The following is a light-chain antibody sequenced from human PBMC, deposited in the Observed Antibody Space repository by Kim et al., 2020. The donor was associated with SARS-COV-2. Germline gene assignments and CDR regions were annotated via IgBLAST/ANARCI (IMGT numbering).Light chain of an antibody. CDR1: NGDIGGHND. V-gene: IGLV2-11*01. Sequence: GQSVTIPCTATNGDIGGHNDVSWYQHHPGKAPKLMIYAVTKRPSGVPDRFSGSKSGNTASLTISGLQAEDEADYYCCAYAGSYILLFGGGTQLTVL. CDR2: AVT. J-gene: IGLJ2*01. CDR3: CAYAGSYILL.